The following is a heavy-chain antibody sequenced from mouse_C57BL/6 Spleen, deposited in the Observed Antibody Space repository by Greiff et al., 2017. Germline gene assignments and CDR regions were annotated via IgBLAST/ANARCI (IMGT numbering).Heavy chain of an antibody. CDR2: IYPGDGDT. J-gene: IGHJ4*01. V-gene: IGHV1-80*01. D-gene: IGHD1-2*01. CDR3: ARELRPYYYAMDY. CDR1: GYAFSSYW. Sequence: QVHVKQSGAELVKPGASVKISCKASGYAFSSYWMNWVKQRPGKGLEWIGQIYPGDGDTNYNGKFKGKATLTADKSSSTAYMQLSSLTSEDSAVYFGARELRPYYYAMDYWGQGTSVTVSS.